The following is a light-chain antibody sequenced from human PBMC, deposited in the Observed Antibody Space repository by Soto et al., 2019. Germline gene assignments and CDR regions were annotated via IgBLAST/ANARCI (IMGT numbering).Light chain of an antibody. CDR1: QSVGSY. CDR3: QQYGSSGT. Sequence: EVVLTQSPATLSLSPGERATLSCRASQSVGSYLAWYQQKPGQAPRLLIYDASNRATGIPARFSGSGSGTDFTLTISSLEPEDFAGYYCQQYGSSGTFGQGTKVEIK. V-gene: IGKV3-11*01. J-gene: IGKJ1*01. CDR2: DAS.